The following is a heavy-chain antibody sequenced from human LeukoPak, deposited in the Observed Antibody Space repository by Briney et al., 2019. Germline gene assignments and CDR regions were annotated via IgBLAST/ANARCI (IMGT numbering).Heavy chain of an antibody. J-gene: IGHJ4*02. CDR2: ISSSSSTI. Sequence: GGSLRLSCAASGFTFSSYSMNWVRRAPGRGLEWVSYISSSSSTIYYADSVKGRFTISRDNAKNSLYLQMNSLRAEDTAVYYCARDGRWINYYDGSSPVWGQGILVTVSS. CDR1: GFTFSSYS. CDR3: ARDGRWINYYDGSSPV. V-gene: IGHV3-48*01. D-gene: IGHD3-22*01.